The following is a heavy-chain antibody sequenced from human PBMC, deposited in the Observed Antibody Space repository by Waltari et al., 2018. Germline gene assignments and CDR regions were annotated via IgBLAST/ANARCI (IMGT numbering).Heavy chain of an antibody. Sequence: QVQLQESGPGLAKASQTLSLPSAFPVGPISNFHSYWSWIRQPAGKGLEWIGRIYRSGVTDYNPSLRGRATMFLDMSKNQFSLTVDSLIAADTAVYYCAVSPDTATSRAAFHFWGPGTTVSVSS. CDR3: AVSPDTATSRAAFHF. J-gene: IGHJ6*02. V-gene: IGHV4-61*02. CDR2: IYRSGVT. CDR1: VGPISNFHSY. D-gene: IGHD5-18*01.